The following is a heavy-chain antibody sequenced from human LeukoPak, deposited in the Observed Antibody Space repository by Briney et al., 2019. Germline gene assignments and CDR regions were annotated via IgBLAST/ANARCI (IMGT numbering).Heavy chain of an antibody. CDR1: GSTFSSYG. CDR3: ARGYSGYDGSDY. Sequence: GRSLRLSCAASGSTFSSYGMHWVRQAPGKGLEWVAVIWYDGSNKYYADSVKGRFTISRDNSKNTLYLQMNSLRAEDTAVYYCARGYSGYDGSDYWGQGTLVTVSS. D-gene: IGHD5-12*01. V-gene: IGHV3-33*01. J-gene: IGHJ4*02. CDR2: IWYDGSNK.